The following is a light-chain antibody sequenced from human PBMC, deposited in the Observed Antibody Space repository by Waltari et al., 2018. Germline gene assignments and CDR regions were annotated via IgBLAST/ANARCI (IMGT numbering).Light chain of an antibody. J-gene: IGKJ2*01. CDR1: KRLVFSSNKKHY. CDR3: QQCYTFPYT. V-gene: IGKV4-1*01. Sequence: DIVLTQSPDSLAVSLGERSTINCKSSKRLVFSSNKKHYLGWDQQKPGQPPKLLISLASIRGSGVPDRFSGSGSGTDFTLTISSVQAEDVAVYYCQQCYTFPYTFGQGTKLEIK. CDR2: LAS.